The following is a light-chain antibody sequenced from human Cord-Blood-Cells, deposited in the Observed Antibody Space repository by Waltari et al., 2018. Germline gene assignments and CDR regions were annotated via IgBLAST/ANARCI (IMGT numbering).Light chain of an antibody. CDR1: QGISSY. CDR2: AAS. Sequence: DIQLTQSPSFLSASVGDRVTITRRPSQGISSYLAWYQQKPGKAPKLLIYAASTLQSGVPSRFSGSGSGTEFTLTISSLQPEDFATYYCQQLNSYPYTFGQGTKLEIK. V-gene: IGKV1-9*01. J-gene: IGKJ2*01. CDR3: QQLNSYPYT.